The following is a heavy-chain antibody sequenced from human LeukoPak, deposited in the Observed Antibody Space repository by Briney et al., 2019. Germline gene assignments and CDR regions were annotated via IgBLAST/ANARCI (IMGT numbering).Heavy chain of an antibody. CDR3: ARETYYYGSGTFDY. Sequence: PGGSLRLSCAASGFTFSSYWMSWVRQAPGKGLEWVAKIKQDGSEKYYVDSVKGRFTISRDNAKNSLYLQMNSLRAEDTAVYYCARETYYYGSGTFDYWGQGTLVTVSS. CDR1: GFTFSSYW. D-gene: IGHD3-10*01. CDR2: IKQDGSEK. V-gene: IGHV3-7*01. J-gene: IGHJ4*02.